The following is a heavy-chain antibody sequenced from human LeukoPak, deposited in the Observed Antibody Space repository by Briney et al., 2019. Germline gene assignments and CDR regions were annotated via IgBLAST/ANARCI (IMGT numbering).Heavy chain of an antibody. CDR2: INSDGSST. J-gene: IGHJ5*02. CDR1: GFTFSSYW. V-gene: IGHV3-74*01. CDR3: ARALVVVPAAKAVVSYNWFDP. D-gene: IGHD2-2*01. Sequence: GGSLRLSCAASGFTFSSYWMHWVRRAPGKGLVWVSRINSDGSSTSYADSVKGRFTISRDNAKNTLYLQMNSLRAEDTAVYYCARALVVVPAAKAVVSYNWFDPWGQGTLVTVSS.